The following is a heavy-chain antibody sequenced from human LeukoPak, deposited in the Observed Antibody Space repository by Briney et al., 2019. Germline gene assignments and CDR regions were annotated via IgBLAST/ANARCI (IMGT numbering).Heavy chain of an antibody. CDR2: ISGDGGST. J-gene: IGHJ6*02. Sequence: PGGSLRLSCAASGFTFDDYAMHWVRQARGKGLEWVSLISGDGGSTYYADSVKGRFTISRDNSKNSLYLQMNSLRTEDTVLYYCATPAGGYYYDSSGGMDVGGQGATVTVS. V-gene: IGHV3-43*02. CDR1: GFTFDDYA. D-gene: IGHD3-22*01. CDR3: ATPAGGYYYDSSGGMDV.